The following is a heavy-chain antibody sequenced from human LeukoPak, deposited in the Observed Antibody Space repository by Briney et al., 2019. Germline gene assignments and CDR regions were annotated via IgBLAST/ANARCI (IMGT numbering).Heavy chain of an antibody. CDR3: AREPNDYGDYRGGIRDY. CDR1: GFTVSSNY. D-gene: IGHD4-17*01. V-gene: IGHV3-66*02. Sequence: GGSLRLSCAASGFTVSSNYMSWVRQAPGKGLEWVSVIYSGGSTYYADSVKGRFTISRDNSKNTLYLQMNSLRAEDTAVYYCAREPNDYGDYRGGIRDYWGQGTLVTVSS. CDR2: IYSGGST. J-gene: IGHJ4*02.